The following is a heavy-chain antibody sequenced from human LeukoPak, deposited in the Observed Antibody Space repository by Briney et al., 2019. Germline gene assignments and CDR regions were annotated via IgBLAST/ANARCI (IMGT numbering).Heavy chain of an antibody. V-gene: IGHV3-30*01. Sequence: GGSLRLSCAASGFTFSSYAMHWVRQAPGKGLEWVAVISYDGSNKYYADSVKGRFTISRDNSKNTLYLQMNSLRAEDTAVYYCARAPNQYCSSTSCYLKRNYYYYMDVWGKGTTVTVSS. CDR1: GFTFSSYA. D-gene: IGHD2-2*01. CDR3: ARAPNQYCSSTSCYLKRNYYYYMDV. CDR2: ISYDGSNK. J-gene: IGHJ6*03.